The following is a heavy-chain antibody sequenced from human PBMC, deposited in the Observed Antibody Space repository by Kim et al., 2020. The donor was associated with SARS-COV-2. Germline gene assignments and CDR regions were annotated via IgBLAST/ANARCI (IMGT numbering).Heavy chain of an antibody. J-gene: IGHJ3*02. D-gene: IGHD5-18*01. Sequence: GGSLRLSCAASGFTVSSNYMSWVRQAPGKWLEWVSVIYSGGSTYYADSVKGRFTISRHNSKNTLYLQMNSLRAEDTAVYYCARGGRGYSYGYLAFDIWGQGTMVTVSS. CDR1: GFTVSSNY. CDR2: IYSGGST. CDR3: ARGGRGYSYGYLAFDI. V-gene: IGHV3-53*04.